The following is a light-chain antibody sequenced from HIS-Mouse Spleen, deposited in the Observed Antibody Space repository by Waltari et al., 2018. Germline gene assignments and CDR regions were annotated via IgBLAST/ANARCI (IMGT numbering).Light chain of an antibody. CDR3: QVWDSSSDHHWV. CDR2: DDR. V-gene: IGLV3-21*03. CDR1: NIGSKS. J-gene: IGLJ3*02. Sequence: SYVLTQPPSVSVAPGKTARITRGGNNIGSKSVHWYQQKPGQAPVLVVYDDRDRPPGIPERFSGSNSGNTATLTISRVEAGDEADYYCQVWDSSSDHHWVFGGGTKLTVL.